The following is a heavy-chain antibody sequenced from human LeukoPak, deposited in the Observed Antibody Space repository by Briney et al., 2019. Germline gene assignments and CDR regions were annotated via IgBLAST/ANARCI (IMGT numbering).Heavy chain of an antibody. CDR3: ARAVAIGGIAAAGPPDY. V-gene: IGHV4-39*01. D-gene: IGHD6-13*01. Sequence: SETLSLTCTVSGGSISSYYWGWIRQPPGKGLEWIGSIYYSGSTYYNPSLKSRVTISVDTSKNQFSLKLSSVTAADTAVYYCARAVAIGGIAAAGPPDYWGQGTLVTVSS. J-gene: IGHJ4*02. CDR2: IYYSGST. CDR1: GGSISSYY.